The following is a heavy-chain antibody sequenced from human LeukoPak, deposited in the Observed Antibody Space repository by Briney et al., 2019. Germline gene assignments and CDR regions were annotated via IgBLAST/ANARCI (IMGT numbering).Heavy chain of an antibody. CDR3: ARDRYSSSWYLFDI. D-gene: IGHD6-13*01. CDR1: GGSLSNYY. Sequence: PSETLSLTCTVSGGSLSNYYWSWIRQPAGKGLEWIGRIYSSGSTNYNPSLKSRVTMSVDTSNNQFSLKLTPVTAADTAVYYCARDRYSSSWYLFDIWGQGTMVTVSS. CDR2: IYSSGST. J-gene: IGHJ3*02. V-gene: IGHV4-4*07.